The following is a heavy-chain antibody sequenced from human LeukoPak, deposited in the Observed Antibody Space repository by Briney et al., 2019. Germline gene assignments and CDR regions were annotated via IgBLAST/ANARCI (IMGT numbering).Heavy chain of an antibody. CDR3: ERLGDDAFDL. D-gene: IGHD3-16*01. J-gene: IGHJ3*01. CDR1: GGSISSGGYY. Sequence: SQTLSLTCTVSGGSISSGGYYWSWIRQHPGKGLEWIGYIYYSGSTYYNPSLKSRVTISVDTSKNQFSLKLSSVTAADTAVYYSERLGDDAFDLWGQGTMVTVSS. CDR2: IYYSGST. V-gene: IGHV4-31*03.